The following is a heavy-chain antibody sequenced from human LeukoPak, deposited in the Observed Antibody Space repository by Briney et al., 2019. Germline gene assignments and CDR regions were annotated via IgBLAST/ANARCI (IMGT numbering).Heavy chain of an antibody. Sequence: GGSLRLSCAVSGFTFSDYWMNWVRQAPGKGLKWVASIRQDGGEKSYVDSVKGRLTISRDNTKHSLYLQMSSLRAEDTGVYYCARDGTAAGLYFDLWGQGTLVTVSS. CDR3: ARDGTAAGLYFDL. V-gene: IGHV3-7*01. D-gene: IGHD6-13*01. J-gene: IGHJ4*02. CDR2: IRQDGGEK. CDR1: GFTFSDYW.